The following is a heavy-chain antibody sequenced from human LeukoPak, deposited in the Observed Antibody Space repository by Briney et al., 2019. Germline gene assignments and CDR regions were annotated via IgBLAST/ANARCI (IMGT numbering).Heavy chain of an antibody. V-gene: IGHV3-74*01. CDR2: INSDGSST. Sequence: GGSLRLSCAASGFTFSSYWMHWVRQAPGKGLVWVSRINSDGSSTSYADSVKGRFTISRDNAKNTLYLQMNSLRAEDTAVYYCARGVSSSPHYYYMDVWGKGTTVTVSS. CDR3: ARGVSSSPHYYYMDV. D-gene: IGHD6-6*01. J-gene: IGHJ6*03. CDR1: GFTFSSYW.